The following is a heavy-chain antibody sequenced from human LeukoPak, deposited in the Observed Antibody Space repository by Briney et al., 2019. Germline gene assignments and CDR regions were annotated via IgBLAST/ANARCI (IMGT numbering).Heavy chain of an antibody. CDR1: GFTFSSYW. D-gene: IGHD2-2*02. CDR3: AKASRRHCGSTVCYTLDY. CDR2: IKQDGSEK. V-gene: IGHV3-7*03. J-gene: IGHJ4*02. Sequence: GGSLRLSCAASGFTFSSYWMSWVRQAPGKGLEWVANIKQDGSEKYYVDSVKGRFTISRDNAKNSLYLQMNSLRADDTAVYYCAKASRRHCGSTVCYTLDYWGQGTLVTVSS.